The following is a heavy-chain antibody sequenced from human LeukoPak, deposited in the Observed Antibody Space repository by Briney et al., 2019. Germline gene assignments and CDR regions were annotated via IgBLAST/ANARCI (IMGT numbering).Heavy chain of an antibody. CDR3: ARRCSSTSCYGERYNRFDP. Sequence: ASVKVSCKASGGTFSSYAISWVRQAPGQGLEWMGGIIPIFGTANYAQKFQGRVTITADESTSTAYMELSSLRSEDTAVYYCARRCSSTSCYGERYNRFDPWGQGTLVTVSS. CDR2: IIPIFGTA. D-gene: IGHD2-2*01. CDR1: GGTFSSYA. J-gene: IGHJ5*02. V-gene: IGHV1-69*13.